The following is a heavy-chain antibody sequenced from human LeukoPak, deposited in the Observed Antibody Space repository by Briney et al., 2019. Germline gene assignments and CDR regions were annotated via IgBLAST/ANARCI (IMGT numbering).Heavy chain of an antibody. CDR1: GFTFSSYS. CDR2: ISSSSSYI. J-gene: IGHJ6*02. CDR3: ARDVKFCGSGSAYYYYGMDV. D-gene: IGHD3-10*01. V-gene: IGHV3-21*01. Sequence: GGSLRLSCAASGFTFSSYSMTWVRQAPGKGLEWVSSISSSSSYIYYADSVKGRFTVSRDNAKNSLYLQMNSLRAEDTAVYYCARDVKFCGSGSAYYYYGMDVWGQGTTVTVSS.